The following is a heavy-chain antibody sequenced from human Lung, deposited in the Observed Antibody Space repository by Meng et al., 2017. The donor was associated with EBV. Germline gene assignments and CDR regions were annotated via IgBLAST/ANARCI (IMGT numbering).Heavy chain of an antibody. CDR3: ARNRPRGVATGANWFDP. CDR1: GYTFTGYY. Sequence: VQSGAGVKKPGASVKVSCKASGYTFTGYYIHWVRQAPGQGLEWMGWISAYNGNTNYAQKLQGRVTMTTDTSTSTAYMELRSLRSDDTAVYYCARNRPRGVATGANWFDPWGQGTLVTVSS. D-gene: IGHD5-12*01. J-gene: IGHJ5*02. V-gene: IGHV1-18*04. CDR2: ISAYNGNT.